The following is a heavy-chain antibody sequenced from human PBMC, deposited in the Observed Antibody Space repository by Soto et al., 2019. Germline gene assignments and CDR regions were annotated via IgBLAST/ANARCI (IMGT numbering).Heavy chain of an antibody. Sequence: EVQLVESGGGLVQPGGSLRLSCVGSGFTWSSYGMSWARQAPGNGLEWLANIKQDGSEQHYVDSVKGRFSISRDNAQNSLFLHMSSLRDEDTAVYYCARGSSLTYWGQGTLVTVSS. D-gene: IGHD6-13*01. CDR3: ARGSSLTY. J-gene: IGHJ4*02. CDR2: IKQDGSEQ. CDR1: GFTWSSYG. V-gene: IGHV3-7*01.